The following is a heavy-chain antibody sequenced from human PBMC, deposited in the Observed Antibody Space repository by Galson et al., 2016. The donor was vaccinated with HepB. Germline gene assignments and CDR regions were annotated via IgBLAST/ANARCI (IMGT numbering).Heavy chain of an antibody. J-gene: IGHJ4*02. CDR2: IKSKTDGGTT. Sequence: SLRLSCAASGFISSNAYMTWVRQAPGKGLQWVGRIKSKTDGGTTAYAAPVKGRFTISRDDSKDTLYLQMNSLKTEDTAVYYCATGGRSSGRPDNWGQGTLVTVSS. V-gene: IGHV3-15*01. CDR1: GFISSNAY. D-gene: IGHD2-15*01. CDR3: ATGGRSSGRPDN.